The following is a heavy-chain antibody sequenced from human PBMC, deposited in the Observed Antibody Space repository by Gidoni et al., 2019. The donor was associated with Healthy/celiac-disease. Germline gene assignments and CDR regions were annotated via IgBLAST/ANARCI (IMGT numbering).Heavy chain of an antibody. V-gene: IGHV3-30*18. D-gene: IGHD4-17*01. CDR1: GFTFSSYG. CDR2: ISYDGSNK. CDR3: AKDPVHDYGDYWGDAFDI. Sequence: QVQLVESGGGVVQPGRYLRLSCAASGFTFSSYGMHWVRQAPGKGLEWVAVISYDGSNKYYADSVKGRFTISRDNSKNTLYLQMNSLRAEDTAVYYCAKDPVHDYGDYWGDAFDIWGQGTMVTVSS. J-gene: IGHJ3*02.